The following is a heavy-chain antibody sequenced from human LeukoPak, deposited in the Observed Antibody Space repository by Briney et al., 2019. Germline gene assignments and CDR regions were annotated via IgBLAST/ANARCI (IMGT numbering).Heavy chain of an antibody. CDR1: GDSFTNYA. V-gene: IGHV1-69*13. CDR2: IVPGFHTT. J-gene: IGHJ5*02. Sequence: SVKVSCKASGDSFTNYAIVRVRQAPGQGLEWMGGIVPGFHTTDYAQRFQGRLIITADESTTIAYMELSSLTSEDTAMYYCARWDAHYHEGDNWFDPWGQGTLVSVSS. CDR3: ARWDAHYHEGDNWFDP. D-gene: IGHD3-22*01.